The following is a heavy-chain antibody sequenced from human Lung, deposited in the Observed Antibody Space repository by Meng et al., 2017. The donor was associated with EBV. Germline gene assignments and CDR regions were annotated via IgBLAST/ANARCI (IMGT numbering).Heavy chain of an antibody. J-gene: IGHJ5*02. Sequence: QVQLLEAGPGPVNPSQTLSLTCTVSGGSTSSGGYYWIWIRQHPGKGLEWIGYIHDSGSTYYNPSLKSRVTISADTSKNQFSLKLSSVTAADTAVYYCARASYGSGSPLGESWFDPWGQGTLVTVSS. V-gene: IGHV4-31*03. CDR3: ARASYGSGSPLGESWFDP. CDR2: IHDSGST. D-gene: IGHD3-10*01. CDR1: GGSTSSGGYY.